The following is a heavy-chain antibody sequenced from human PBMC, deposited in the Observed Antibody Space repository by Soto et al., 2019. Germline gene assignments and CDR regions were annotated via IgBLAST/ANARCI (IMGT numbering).Heavy chain of an antibody. D-gene: IGHD2-2*01. V-gene: IGHV3-23*01. J-gene: IGHJ4*02. CDR3: AKVRVGCSSTSCYGFDY. CDR1: GFTFSSYA. Sequence: EVQLLESGGGLVQPGGSLRLSCAASGFTFSSYAMSWVRQAPGKGLEWVSAISGSGGSTYYADSGKGRFTISRDNSKNTLYLQMNSLRAAATAVYYCAKVRVGCSSTSCYGFDYWGQGTLVTVSS. CDR2: ISGSGGST.